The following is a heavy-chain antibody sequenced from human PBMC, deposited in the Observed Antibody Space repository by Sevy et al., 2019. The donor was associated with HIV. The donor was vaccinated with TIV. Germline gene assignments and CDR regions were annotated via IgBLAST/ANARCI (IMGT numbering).Heavy chain of an antibody. CDR3: ARARRVQHLFCGMDV. D-gene: IGHD6-13*01. V-gene: IGHV3-53*01. CDR2: IYADNRGGST. CDR1: GVTVSSDF. Sequence: GGSLRLSCAASGVTVSSDFITWVRRTPGRGLEWVSLIYADNRGGSTYYAGSVEGRFTISRDNSKNIVYLQLNNLRPEDTAIYSCARARRVQHLFCGMDVWGQGTTLTVSS. J-gene: IGHJ6*02.